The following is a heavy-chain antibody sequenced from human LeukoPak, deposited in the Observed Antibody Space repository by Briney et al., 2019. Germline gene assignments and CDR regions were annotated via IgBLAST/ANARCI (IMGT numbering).Heavy chain of an antibody. D-gene: IGHD3-9*01. CDR2: INHSGST. CDR3: ARRPRLRYFDWLLAPDAFDI. Sequence: PSETLPLTCTVSGGSISSYYWSWIRQPPGKGLEWIGEINHSGSTNYNPSLKSRVTISVDTSKNQFSLKLSSVTAADTAVYYCARRPRLRYFDWLLAPDAFDIWGEGTMATVSS. V-gene: IGHV4-34*01. J-gene: IGHJ3*02. CDR1: GGSISSYY.